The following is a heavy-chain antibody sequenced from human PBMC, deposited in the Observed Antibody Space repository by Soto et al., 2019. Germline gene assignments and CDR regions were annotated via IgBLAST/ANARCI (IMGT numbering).Heavy chain of an antibody. CDR1: GFTFSSYS. V-gene: IGHV3-21*01. Sequence: GGSLRLSCAASGFTFSSYSMNWVRQAPGKGLEWVSSISSSSSYIYYADSVKGRFTISRDNAKNSLYLQMNSLRAEDTAVYYCARDAFLYGDSNDYWGQGTLVTVSS. CDR2: ISSSSSYI. D-gene: IGHD4-17*01. CDR3: ARDAFLYGDSNDY. J-gene: IGHJ4*02.